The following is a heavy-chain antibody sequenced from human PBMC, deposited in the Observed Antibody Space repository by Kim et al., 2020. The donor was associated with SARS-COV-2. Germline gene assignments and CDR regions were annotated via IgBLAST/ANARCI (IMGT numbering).Heavy chain of an antibody. CDR2: MNPNSGNT. D-gene: IGHD3-10*01. Sequence: ASVKVSFKASGYTFTSYDINWVRQATGQGLEWMGWMNPNSGNTGYAQKFQGRVTMTSNTSISTAYMALSSLRSEDTAVYYCARSDRSGRYFDYGGQGTLVTVSS. CDR3: ARSDRSGRYFDY. J-gene: IGHJ4*02. V-gene: IGHV1-8*01. CDR1: GYTFTSYD.